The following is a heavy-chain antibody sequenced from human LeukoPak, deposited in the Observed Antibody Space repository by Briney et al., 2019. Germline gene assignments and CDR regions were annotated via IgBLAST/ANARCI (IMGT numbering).Heavy chain of an antibody. V-gene: IGHV4-34*01. J-gene: IGHJ4*02. CDR2: INHSGST. CDR1: GGSFSGYY. D-gene: IGHD6-13*01. CDR3: AREPGAAGTDY. Sequence: SETLSLTCAVYGGSFSGYYWSWIRQPPGKGLEWIGEINHSGSTNYNPSLKSRVTISVDTSKIQFSLKLSSVTAADTAVYYCAREPGAAGTDYWGQGTLVTVSS.